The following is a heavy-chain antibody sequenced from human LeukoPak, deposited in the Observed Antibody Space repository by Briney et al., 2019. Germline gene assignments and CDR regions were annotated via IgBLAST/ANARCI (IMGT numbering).Heavy chain of an antibody. CDR3: ARGGRRITLFGVVTYLGY. CDR2: MNPNSGNT. CDR1: GYTFTSYD. D-gene: IGHD3-3*01. Sequence: ASVKVSCKASGYTFTSYDINWVRQATGQGLEWMGWMNPNSGNTGYAQKFQGRVTMTRNTSISTAYMELSSLRSEDTAVYYCARGGRRITLFGVVTYLGYWGKGPLVTVSS. J-gene: IGHJ4*02. V-gene: IGHV1-8*01.